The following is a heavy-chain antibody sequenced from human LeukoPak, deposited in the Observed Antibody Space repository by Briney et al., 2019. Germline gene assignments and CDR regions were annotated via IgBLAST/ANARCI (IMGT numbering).Heavy chain of an antibody. CDR1: GFTFSSYA. Sequence: PGGSLRLSCAASGFTFSSYAMSWIRQPPGKGLEWIGYIYYSGSTNYNPSLKSRVTISVDTSKNQFSLKLSSVTAADTAVYYCARSVEGYCRGGSCYYYSYYMDVWGKGTTVTVSS. D-gene: IGHD2-15*01. J-gene: IGHJ6*03. CDR3: ARSVEGYCRGGSCYYYSYYMDV. V-gene: IGHV4-59*01. CDR2: IYYSGST.